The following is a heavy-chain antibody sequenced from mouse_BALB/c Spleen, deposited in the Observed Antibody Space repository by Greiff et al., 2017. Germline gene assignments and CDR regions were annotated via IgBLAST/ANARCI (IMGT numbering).Heavy chain of an antibody. V-gene: IGHV3-2*02. J-gene: IGHJ4*01. CDR1: GYSITSDYA. Sequence: EVQLQQSGPGLVKPSQSLSLTCTVTGYSITSDYAWNWIRQFPGNKLEWMGYISYSGSTSYNPSLKSRISITRDTSKNQFFLQLNSVTTEDTATYYCASGDYYGSRAPMDYWGQGTSVTVSS. D-gene: IGHD1-1*01. CDR2: ISYSGST. CDR3: ASGDYYGSRAPMDY.